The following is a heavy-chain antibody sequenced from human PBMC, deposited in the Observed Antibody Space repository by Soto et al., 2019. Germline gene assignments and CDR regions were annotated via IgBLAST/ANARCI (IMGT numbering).Heavy chain of an antibody. CDR1: GYRFTSYG. CDR3: AWDYGQDFDY. CDR2: ISAYNGNT. Sequence: GASVKVSCAACGYRFTSYGISWVRQAPGQGLEWMGWISAYNGNTNYAQKLQGRVTMTTDTSTSTAYMELRSLRSDDTAVYYCAWDYGQDFDYWGQGTLVTVSS. D-gene: IGHD4-17*01. V-gene: IGHV1-18*01. J-gene: IGHJ4*02.